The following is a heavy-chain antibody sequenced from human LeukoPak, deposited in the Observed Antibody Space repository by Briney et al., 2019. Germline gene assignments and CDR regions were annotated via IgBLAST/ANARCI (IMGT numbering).Heavy chain of an antibody. V-gene: IGHV4-39*01. CDR1: GGSISTSSYY. CDR3: ARRDRYCSSTSCYGHRFDP. D-gene: IGHD2-2*01. J-gene: IGHJ5*02. Sequence: SETLSLTCTVSGGSISTSSYYWGWIRQPPGKGLEWIGSIFYSGSTYYNPSLKSRVITSVDTSKNQFSLKLSSVTAADTAVYYCARRDRYCSSTSCYGHRFDPWGQGTLVTVSS. CDR2: IFYSGST.